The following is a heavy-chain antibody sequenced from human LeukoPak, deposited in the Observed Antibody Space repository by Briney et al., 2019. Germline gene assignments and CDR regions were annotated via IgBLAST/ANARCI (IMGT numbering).Heavy chain of an antibody. CDR2: IYSGGTT. D-gene: IGHD6-6*01. CDR1: GFTFSNNY. CDR3: ARGFARGFDY. J-gene: IGHJ4*02. V-gene: IGHV3-53*01. Sequence: PGGSLRLSCAASGFTFSNNYMSWVRQAPGKGLEWVSVIYSGGTTYYTDSVKGRFTISRDSSKNTLYLQMNSLRAEDTAVYYCARGFARGFDYWGQGTLVTVSS.